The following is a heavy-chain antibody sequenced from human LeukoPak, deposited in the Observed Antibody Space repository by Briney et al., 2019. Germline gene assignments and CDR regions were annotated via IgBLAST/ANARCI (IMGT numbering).Heavy chain of an antibody. Sequence: GASVKVSCMASGYTFTSYAIHWVRQAPGQRLEWMGWISAGNGNTKYSQNFQGSGTFISNKSATTAFMELTSLRSEDAAVYYCARDSGSGNNDYWGQGTLVTVSS. CDR2: ISAGNGNT. CDR3: ARDSGSGNNDY. V-gene: IGHV1-3*01. J-gene: IGHJ4*02. CDR1: GYTFTSYA. D-gene: IGHD1-26*01.